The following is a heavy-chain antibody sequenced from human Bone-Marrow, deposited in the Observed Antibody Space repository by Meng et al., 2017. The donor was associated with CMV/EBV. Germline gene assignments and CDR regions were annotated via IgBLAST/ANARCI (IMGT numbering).Heavy chain of an antibody. V-gene: IGHV3-53*01. J-gene: IGHJ4*02. D-gene: IGHD2-2*01. CDR1: GLIVSSNY. CDR2: IYTRGYT. Sequence: GESLKISCAASGLIVSSNYMSWVRQAPGKGLERVSIIYTRGYTYYADSVKGRFTISRDNSKNTLYLHMNNLRADDTAVYFCARVDRGSSCFDYWGQGTLVTVSS. CDR3: ARVDRGSSCFDY.